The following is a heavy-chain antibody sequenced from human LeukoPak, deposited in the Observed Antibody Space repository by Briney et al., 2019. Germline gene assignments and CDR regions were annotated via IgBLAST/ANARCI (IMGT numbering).Heavy chain of an antibody. Sequence: SETLSPTCTVSGGSVSSDSYYWSWTRQPPGKGLEWIGYIYYSGSTNYNPSLKSRVTISVDTSKNQFSLKLSSVTAADTAVYYCARVTPYGYYYDSSGYYRNWGQGTLVTVSS. CDR1: GGSVSSDSYY. D-gene: IGHD3-22*01. J-gene: IGHJ4*02. V-gene: IGHV4-61*01. CDR2: IYYSGST. CDR3: ARVTPYGYYYDSSGYYRN.